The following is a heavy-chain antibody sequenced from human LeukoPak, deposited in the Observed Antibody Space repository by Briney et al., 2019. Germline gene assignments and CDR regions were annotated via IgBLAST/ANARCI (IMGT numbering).Heavy chain of an antibody. CDR1: GFNFRNYD. V-gene: IGHV3-33*01. CDR3: ARAYYFDTTGHDSDALDI. J-gene: IGHJ3*02. Sequence: GGSLRLSCAASGFNFRNYDMHWVRQAPGKGLEWMASIRSDANNKYYADSVKGRFTISRDNAKNTLFLQMNSLRAGDTAVYYCARAYYFDTTGHDSDALDIWGRGTMVTVSS. CDR2: IRSDANNK. D-gene: IGHD3-22*01.